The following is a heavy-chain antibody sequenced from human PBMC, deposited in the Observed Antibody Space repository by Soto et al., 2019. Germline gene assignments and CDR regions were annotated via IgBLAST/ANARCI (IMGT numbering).Heavy chain of an antibody. D-gene: IGHD3-16*01. J-gene: IGHJ4*02. CDR3: VRSGHYFEGGM. CDR2: MHSTGRA. V-gene: IGHV4-59*01. Sequence: SETLSLTCTVSGASMSDYYGSWVRQPPGKGLEWIGYMHSTGRANSNSSLNSRVSISVDTSKNRFSLSLTSVTPADTAVYYCVRSGHYFEGGMRGRGILVAVSS. CDR1: GASMSDYY.